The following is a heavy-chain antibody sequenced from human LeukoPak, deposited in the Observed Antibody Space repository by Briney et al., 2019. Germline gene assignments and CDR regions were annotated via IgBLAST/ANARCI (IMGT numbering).Heavy chain of an antibody. D-gene: IGHD3-16*01. CDR3: ARDRVGGADKYYYYYYGMDV. CDR2: ISSSGSTI. J-gene: IGHJ6*02. Sequence: GGSRRLSCAASGFTFSSYEMNWVRQAPGKGLEWVSYISSSGSTIYYADSVKGRFTISRDNAKNSLYLQMNSLRAEDTAVYYCARDRVGGADKYYYYYYGMDVWGQGTTVTVSS. CDR1: GFTFSSYE. V-gene: IGHV3-48*03.